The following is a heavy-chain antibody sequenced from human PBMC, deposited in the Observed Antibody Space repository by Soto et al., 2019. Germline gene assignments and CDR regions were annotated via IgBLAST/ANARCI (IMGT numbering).Heavy chain of an antibody. CDR2: IYYSGST. Sequence: SETLSLTCTVSGGSISSSSYYWGWIRQPPGKGLEWIGSIYYSGSTYYNPSLKSRVTISVDKSKSQFSLKLNSVTAADSAVYFCARLEGLATISYYFDFWGPGALVTVSS. D-gene: IGHD5-12*01. CDR1: GGSISSSSYY. V-gene: IGHV4-39*01. CDR3: ARLEGLATISYYFDF. J-gene: IGHJ4*02.